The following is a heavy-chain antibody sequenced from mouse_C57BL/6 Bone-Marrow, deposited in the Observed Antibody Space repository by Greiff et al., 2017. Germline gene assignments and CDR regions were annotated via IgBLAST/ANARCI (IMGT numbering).Heavy chain of an antibody. D-gene: IGHD2-5*01. CDR1: GFSLTSYG. V-gene: IGHV2-2*01. CDR2: IWSGGST. CDR3: ARKRGSNCGFAY. Sequence: QVQLQQSGPGLVQPSQSLSITCTVSGFSLTSYGVHWVRQSPGKGLEWLGVIWSGGSTDHNAAFITRLSIIKKNSKIQVFFKMNSLQADDTAIDYYARKRGSNCGFAYWGQGTLVTVSA. J-gene: IGHJ3*01.